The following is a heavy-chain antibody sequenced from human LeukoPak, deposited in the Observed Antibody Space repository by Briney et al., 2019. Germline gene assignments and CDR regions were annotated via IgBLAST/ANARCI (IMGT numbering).Heavy chain of an antibody. CDR1: GGSISNYY. V-gene: IGHV4-59*08. CDR2: VSYSGSS. J-gene: IGHJ4*02. Sequence: SETLSLTCTVSGGSISNYYWSWLRQPPGKRLEWIGYVSYSGSSSSNPSLESRVTISVDMSKNQFSLRLSSVTASDTAMYYCARLQGRGDNYLDYWGQGTLVTVSS. D-gene: IGHD7-27*01. CDR3: ARLQGRGDNYLDY.